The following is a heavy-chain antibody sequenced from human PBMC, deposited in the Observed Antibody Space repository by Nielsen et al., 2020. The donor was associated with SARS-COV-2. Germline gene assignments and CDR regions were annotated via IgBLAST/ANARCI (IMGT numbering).Heavy chain of an antibody. CDR2: IYYSGST. Sequence: RQAPGKGLEWIGYIYYSGSTYYNPSLKSRVTISVDTSKNQFSLKLSSVTAADTAVYYCARGVRYPPTARAYYYYYYMDVWGKGTTVTVSS. J-gene: IGHJ6*03. V-gene: IGHV4-30-4*01. CDR3: ARGVRYPPTARAYYYYYYMDV. D-gene: IGHD3-9*01.